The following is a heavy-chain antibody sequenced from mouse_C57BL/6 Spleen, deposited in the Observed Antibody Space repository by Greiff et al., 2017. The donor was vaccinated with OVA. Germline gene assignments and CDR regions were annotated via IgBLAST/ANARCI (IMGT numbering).Heavy chain of an antibody. CDR3: ARWSLNWDEFAY. D-gene: IGHD4-1*01. J-gene: IGHJ3*01. CDR1: GYAFSSYW. CDR2: IYPGDGDT. Sequence: QVQLQQSGAELVKPGASVKISCKASGYAFSSYWMNWVKQRPGKGLEWIGQIYPGDGDTKYNGKFKGKATLTADKSSSTAYMQLSSLTSEDSAVYFCARWSLNWDEFAYWGQGTLVTVSA. V-gene: IGHV1-80*01.